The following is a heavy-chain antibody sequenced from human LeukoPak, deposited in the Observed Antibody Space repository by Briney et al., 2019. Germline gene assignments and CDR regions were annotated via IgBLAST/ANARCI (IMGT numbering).Heavy chain of an antibody. CDR3: ARSGIAAAGVLDY. Sequence: SGTLSLTCAVSGGSISSSNWWSWVRQPPGKGLEWIGEIYHSGSTNYNPSLKSRVTISVDKSKNQFSLKLSSVTAADTAVYYCARSGIAAAGVLDYWGQGTLVTVSS. CDR2: IYHSGST. J-gene: IGHJ4*02. D-gene: IGHD6-13*01. CDR1: GGSISSSNW. V-gene: IGHV4-4*02.